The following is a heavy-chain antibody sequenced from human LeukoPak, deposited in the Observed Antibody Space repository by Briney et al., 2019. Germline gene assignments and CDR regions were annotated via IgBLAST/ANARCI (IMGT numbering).Heavy chain of an antibody. CDR3: AKDSVYDRSESNWFDP. CDR2: ISGSGGST. J-gene: IGHJ5*02. CDR1: GFTFSSYA. D-gene: IGHD3-22*01. V-gene: IGHV3-23*01. Sequence: PGGSLRLSCAASGFTFSSYAMSWVRQAPGKGLEWVSAISGSGGSTYYADSVKGRFTISRDNSKNTLYLQMNSLRAEDTAVYYCAKDSVYDRSESNWFDPWGQGTLVTVSS.